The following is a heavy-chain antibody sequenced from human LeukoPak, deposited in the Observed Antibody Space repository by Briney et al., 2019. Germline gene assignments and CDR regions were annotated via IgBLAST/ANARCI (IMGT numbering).Heavy chain of an antibody. Sequence: SETLSLTCTVSGGSISSYYWSWIRQPPGKRLEWIGYIYYSGSTNYNPSLKSRVTISVDTSKNQFSLKLSSVTAADTAVYYCARRGGAYDYWGQGTLVTVSS. CDR2: IYYSGST. CDR3: ARRGGAYDY. D-gene: IGHD2-21*01. V-gene: IGHV4-59*08. CDR1: GGSISSYY. J-gene: IGHJ4*02.